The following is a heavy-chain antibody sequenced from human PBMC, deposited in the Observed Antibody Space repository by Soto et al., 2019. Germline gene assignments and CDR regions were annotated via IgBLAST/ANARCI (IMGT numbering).Heavy chain of an antibody. Sequence: SVRVSCKASGVTFSSYAISWVRQAPGQGLEWMGGIIPIFGTANYAQKFQGRVTITADESTSTAYMELSSLRSEDTAVYYCARSPYCGGDCYSRPFDYWGQGNLVTVSS. D-gene: IGHD2-21*01. CDR2: IIPIFGTA. CDR1: GVTFSSYA. CDR3: ARSPYCGGDCYSRPFDY. J-gene: IGHJ4*02. V-gene: IGHV1-69*13.